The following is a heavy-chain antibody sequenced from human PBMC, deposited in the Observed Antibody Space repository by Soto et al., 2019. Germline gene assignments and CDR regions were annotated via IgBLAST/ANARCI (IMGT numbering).Heavy chain of an antibody. CDR1: GGTFSSYT. CDR2: IIPILGIA. V-gene: IGHV1-69*02. J-gene: IGHJ3*02. D-gene: IGHD3-9*01. Sequence: KVSCKASGGTFSSYTISWVRQAPGQGLEWMGRIIPILGIANYAQKFQGRVTITADKSTSTAYMELSSLRSEDTAVYYCARATSKLRYFDPRSYPDAFDIWGQGTMVTVSS. CDR3: ARATSKLRYFDPRSYPDAFDI.